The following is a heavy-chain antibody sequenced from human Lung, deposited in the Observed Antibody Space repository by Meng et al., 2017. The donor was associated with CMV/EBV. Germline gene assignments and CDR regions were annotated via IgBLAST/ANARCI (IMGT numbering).Heavy chain of an antibody. CDR2: IRYDGSNK. J-gene: IGHJ6*01. Sequence: SCAASGFTFSSYGMHWVRQAPGKGLEWVAFIRYDGSNKYYADSVKGRFTISRDNSKNTLYLQMNSLRAEDTAVYYCAKNGGSYDFWSGQLRPNYGMDVWGQGTTVTVSS. D-gene: IGHD3-3*01. V-gene: IGHV3-30*02. CDR3: AKNGGSYDFWSGQLRPNYGMDV. CDR1: GFTFSSYG.